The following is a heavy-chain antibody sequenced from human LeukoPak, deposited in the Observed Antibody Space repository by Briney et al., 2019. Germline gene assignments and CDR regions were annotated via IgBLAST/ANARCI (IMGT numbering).Heavy chain of an antibody. CDR1: GSSFNSHW. CDR2: IYPGDSDT. J-gene: IGHJ4*02. V-gene: IGHV5-51*01. CDR3: ARAYYCGGGSCKLEY. Sequence: GESLKISFQGSGSSFNSHWIAWVRQMPGKGLGWMGIIYPGDSDTRYSPSFQGQITISADKSINTAYLRWSSLKASDTAMYYCARAYYCGGGSCKLEYWGQGTLVTVSS. D-gene: IGHD2-15*01.